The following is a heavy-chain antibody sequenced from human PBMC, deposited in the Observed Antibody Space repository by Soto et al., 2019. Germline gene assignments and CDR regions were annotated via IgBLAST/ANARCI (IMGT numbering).Heavy chain of an antibody. CDR1: GFTFGSYA. V-gene: IGHV3-23*01. J-gene: IGHJ4*02. CDR2: INDNGNLR. CDR3: AKAFGDWYPFEK. Sequence: GGSLRLSCVASGFTFGSYAMTWVRRAPGKGLEWVSTINDNGNLRYYAESVRGRFTISRDNSKNTLYLQLNNVRAEDSARYYCAKAFGDWYPFEKWGLGALVTVSS. D-gene: IGHD2-21*02.